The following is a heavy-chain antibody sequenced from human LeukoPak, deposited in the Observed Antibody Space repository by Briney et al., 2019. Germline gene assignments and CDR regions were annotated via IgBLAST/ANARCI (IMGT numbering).Heavy chain of an antibody. J-gene: IGHJ4*02. V-gene: IGHV3-7*03. CDR2: IKKDGSEK. CDR1: GVTFSNYW. D-gene: IGHD2-15*01. Sequence: GGSLRLSCAASGVTFSNYWMSWVRQAPGEGLEWVANIKKDGSEKYYVDSVKGRFTISRDNAKNSLYLQMNSLRAEDTAVYYCATIYCSGGSCYYFDYWGQGTLVTVSS. CDR3: ATIYCSGGSCYYFDY.